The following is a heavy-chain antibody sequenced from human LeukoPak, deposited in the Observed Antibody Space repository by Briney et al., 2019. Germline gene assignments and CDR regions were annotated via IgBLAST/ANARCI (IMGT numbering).Heavy chain of an antibody. CDR1: GFTFSSYA. CDR3: ARDLHDAFDI. V-gene: IGHV3-23*01. Sequence: PGGSLRLSCAASGFTFSSYAMTWVRQAPGKGLEWASTISGSGGITYYAGSVKGRFTISRDNSKNTVYLQINSLRVEDTAVYYCARDLHDAFDIWGQGTTVTVSS. D-gene: IGHD4-11*01. J-gene: IGHJ3*02. CDR2: ISGSGGIT.